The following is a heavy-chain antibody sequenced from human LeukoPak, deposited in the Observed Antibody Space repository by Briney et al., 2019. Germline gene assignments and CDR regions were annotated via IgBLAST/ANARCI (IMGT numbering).Heavy chain of an antibody. CDR3: AKDLFPWYFDL. V-gene: IGHV3-11*01. D-gene: IGHD2-21*01. CDR2: IGASGSTR. CDR1: GFTFRKHY. Sequence: GGSLRLSCAASGFTFRKHYMSWIRQAPGRGPEWVAYIGASGSTRYYRDSVNGRFTISRDNAKNSLHLQMNSLRAEDTAVYYCAKDLFPWYFDLWGRGTLVTVSS. J-gene: IGHJ2*01.